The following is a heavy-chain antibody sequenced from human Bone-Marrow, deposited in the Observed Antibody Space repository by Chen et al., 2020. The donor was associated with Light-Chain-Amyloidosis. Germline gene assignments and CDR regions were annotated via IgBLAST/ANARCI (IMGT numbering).Heavy chain of an antibody. D-gene: IGHD2-21*01. Sequence: SGYTFPNYWIGWVRQMPGKGLEWMGVIYPDDSDASYSPSFEGQVTIXXDXSXXXXXXXXXXXXXXDTAMYYCARRRDGYNFDYWGQGTLVTVSS. J-gene: IGHJ4*02. CDR3: ARRRDGYNFDY. CDR2: IYPDDSDA. V-gene: IGHV5-51*01. CDR1: GYTFPNYW.